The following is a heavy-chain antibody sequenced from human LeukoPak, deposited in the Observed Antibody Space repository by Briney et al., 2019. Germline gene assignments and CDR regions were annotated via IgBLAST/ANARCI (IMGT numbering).Heavy chain of an antibody. D-gene: IGHD6-13*01. V-gene: IGHV4-39*01. Sequence: SETLSLTCTVPGDSISSSSYYWGWIRQPPGKGLEWIGSIYSSGSTYYNPSLKGRVTISVDTSKNQFSLILSSVTAADTAVYYCARLPYSSSWYGIYYFDYWGQGTLVTVSS. CDR1: GDSISSSSYY. J-gene: IGHJ4*02. CDR2: IYSSGST. CDR3: ARLPYSSSWYGIYYFDY.